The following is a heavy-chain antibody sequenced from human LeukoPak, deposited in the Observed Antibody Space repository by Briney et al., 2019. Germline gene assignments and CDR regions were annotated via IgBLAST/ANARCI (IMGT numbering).Heavy chain of an antibody. V-gene: IGHV3-7*01. Sequence: GGSLRLTCAASGFTFTTYWMTWVRQAPGKGLEWVANINQDGTEKYYVDSVKGRFAISRDNAKNSLYLQMNSLRVEDTAVYYCAKVAKYYYGSETYYFFEHWGQGTPVTASS. CDR1: GFTFTTYW. CDR2: INQDGTEK. D-gene: IGHD3-10*01. J-gene: IGHJ4*02. CDR3: AKVAKYYYGSETYYFFEH.